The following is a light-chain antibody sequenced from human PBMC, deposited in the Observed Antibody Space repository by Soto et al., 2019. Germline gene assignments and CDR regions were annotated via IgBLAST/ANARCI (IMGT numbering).Light chain of an antibody. CDR1: SSNIGNNY. CDR2: END. V-gene: IGLV1-51*02. CDR3: AAWDTSLSAYV. J-gene: IGLJ1*01. Sequence: QSVLTQPPSVSAAPGQRVAISCSGTSSNIGNNYVSWYQQLPGTAPKLLMYENDERPSGIPAGFSGSKSGTSATLGITGLQTGEEASYYCAAWDTSLSAYVFGTGTKVTVL.